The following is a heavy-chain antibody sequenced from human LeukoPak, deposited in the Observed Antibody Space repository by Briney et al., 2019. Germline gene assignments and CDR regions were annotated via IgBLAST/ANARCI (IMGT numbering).Heavy chain of an antibody. Sequence: SQTLSLTCTVSGGSISSGDYYWSWIRQHPGKGLEWIGYIYYSGSTYYNPSLKSRVTISVDTSKNQFSLKLSSVTAADTAVYYCARGYSSSCFRCGAFDIWGQGTMVTVSS. J-gene: IGHJ3*02. V-gene: IGHV4-31*03. CDR2: IYYSGST. CDR3: ARGYSSSCFRCGAFDI. CDR1: GGSISSGDYY. D-gene: IGHD6-13*01.